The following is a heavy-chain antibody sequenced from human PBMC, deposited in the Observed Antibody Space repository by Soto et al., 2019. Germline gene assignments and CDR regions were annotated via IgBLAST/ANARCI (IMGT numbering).Heavy chain of an antibody. CDR3: ARHNYDSCGYYYHSARYAY. V-gene: IGHV4-4*02. CDR2: IYHSGST. CDR1: GGSISSSNW. J-gene: IGHJ4*02. D-gene: IGHD3-22*01. Sequence: SETLSLTCAVSGGSISSSNWWSWVRQPPGKGLEWIGEIYHSGSTNYNPSLKSRVTISVDKSKNQFSLKLSSVTAADTAVYYCARHNYDSCGYYYHSARYAYWGQGTLVT.